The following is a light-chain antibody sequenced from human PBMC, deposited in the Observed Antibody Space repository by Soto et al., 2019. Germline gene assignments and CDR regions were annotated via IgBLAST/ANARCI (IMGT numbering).Light chain of an antibody. CDR2: GAS. J-gene: IGKJ4*01. V-gene: IGKV1-39*01. CDR1: LRISKY. Sequence: DIKLTQSPSSLSASVGDRVTITCRASLRISKYLNWYQQKPGKAPKLLIYGASTLQSGVPSRFSGSGSGTDFTLTITNLQPEDSATYFCQQSYSTPLTFGGGTKLEI. CDR3: QQSYSTPLT.